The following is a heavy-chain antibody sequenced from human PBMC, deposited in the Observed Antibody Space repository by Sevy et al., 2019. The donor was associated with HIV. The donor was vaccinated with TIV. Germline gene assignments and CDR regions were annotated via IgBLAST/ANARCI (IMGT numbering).Heavy chain of an antibody. D-gene: IGHD3-9*01. J-gene: IGHJ6*02. CDR1: GASFSAANDY. Sequence: SETLSLICSVSGASFSAANDYWSWIRQPPGKGLEWIGNVFYFGSTNYNPSLKSRVTISLDTSKKQFSLKLNSVTAADTAVYYCARDQYYDIGTGLYAMDVWGQGTTVTVSS. V-gene: IGHV4-61*01. CDR2: VFYFGST. CDR3: ARDQYYDIGTGLYAMDV.